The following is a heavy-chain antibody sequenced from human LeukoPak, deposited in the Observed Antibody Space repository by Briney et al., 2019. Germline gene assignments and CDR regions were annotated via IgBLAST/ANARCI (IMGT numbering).Heavy chain of an antibody. CDR2: VRYGGST. CDR1: GGSISNNY. Sequence: SETLSLTCTVSGGSISNNYWSWIRQPPGKGLEWIGYVRYGGSTNYNPSLKSRVTISVGTSKNQFSLNLSSVTAADTAVYYCARDVTPATVWGQGTLVTVS. V-gene: IGHV4-59*01. J-gene: IGHJ4*02. D-gene: IGHD3-16*01. CDR3: ARDVTPATV.